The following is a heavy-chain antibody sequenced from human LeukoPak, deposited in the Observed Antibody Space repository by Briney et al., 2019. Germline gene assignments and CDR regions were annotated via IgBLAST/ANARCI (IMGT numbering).Heavy chain of an antibody. CDR3: ARTIYGIFIYYMDV. J-gene: IGHJ6*03. CDR1: GFTFSSYE. Sequence: GALRLSCAASGFTFSSYEMNWVRQAPGKGLEWVSYISSSGSTIYYADSVKGRFTISRDNAKNSLYLQMNSLRAEDTAVYYCARTIYGIFIYYMDVWGKGTTVTISS. V-gene: IGHV3-48*03. D-gene: IGHD3-9*01. CDR2: ISSSGSTI.